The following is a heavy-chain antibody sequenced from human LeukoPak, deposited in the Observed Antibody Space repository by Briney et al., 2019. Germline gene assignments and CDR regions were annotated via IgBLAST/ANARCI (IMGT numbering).Heavy chain of an antibody. J-gene: IGHJ5*02. Sequence: GGSLRLSCAASGFTFSNYEMNWVRQAPGKGLEWVSYISSSGSSMYYADSVKGRFTISRDNSKNTMYLQMNSLRAEDTAVYYCARLYGTYPGWFDPWGQGTLVTVSS. CDR2: ISSSGSSM. CDR3: ARLYGTYPGWFDP. D-gene: IGHD4-17*01. V-gene: IGHV3-48*03. CDR1: GFTFSNYE.